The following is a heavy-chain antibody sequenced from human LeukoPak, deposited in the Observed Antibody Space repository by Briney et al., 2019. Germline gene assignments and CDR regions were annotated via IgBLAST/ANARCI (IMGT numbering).Heavy chain of an antibody. D-gene: IGHD3/OR15-3a*01. Sequence: SETLSLTCAVYGGSFSGYYWTWIRQPPGKGLEWVGEINHSGGTNYNPSLKSRVTISVDTSKNQFSLNLNSVTAADTAVYYCARRTYFDYWGQGTLVTVS. CDR3: ARRTYFDY. V-gene: IGHV4-34*01. CDR2: INHSGGT. J-gene: IGHJ4*02. CDR1: GGSFSGYY.